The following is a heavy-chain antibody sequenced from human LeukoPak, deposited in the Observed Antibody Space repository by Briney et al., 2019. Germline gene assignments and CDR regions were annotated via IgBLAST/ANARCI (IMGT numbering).Heavy chain of an antibody. J-gene: IGHJ5*02. Sequence: TPSETLSLTCTVSGDSISSYYWSWIRQPPGKGLEWIGYIYYSGSTNYNPSLKSRVTIPVDTSKNQFSLKLSSVTAADTAVYYCARWSPSDYGGNSLQNWFDPWGQGTLVTVSS. D-gene: IGHD4-23*01. V-gene: IGHV4-59*01. CDR2: IYYSGST. CDR3: ARWSPSDYGGNSLQNWFDP. CDR1: GDSISSYY.